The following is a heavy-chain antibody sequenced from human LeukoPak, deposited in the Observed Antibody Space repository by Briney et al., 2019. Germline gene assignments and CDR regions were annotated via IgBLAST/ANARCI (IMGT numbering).Heavy chain of an antibody. CDR1: GFTFSSYW. J-gene: IGHJ4*02. V-gene: IGHV3-74*01. CDR3: ARASGQGA. CDR2: INSDGSST. D-gene: IGHD1-26*01. Sequence: GGSLRLSCAASGFTFSSYWMHWVRQAPGKGLMWVSRINSDGSSTSYAGSVKGRFTISRDNAKNTLYLQMNSLRAEDTAVYYCARASGQGAWGQGTLVTVSS.